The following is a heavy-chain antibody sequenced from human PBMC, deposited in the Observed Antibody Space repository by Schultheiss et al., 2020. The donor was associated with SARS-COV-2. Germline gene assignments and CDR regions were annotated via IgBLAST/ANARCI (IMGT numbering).Heavy chain of an antibody. CDR3: ARDDYLAVAATHSFHY. CDR1: GFTFSSYA. CDR2: ISYDGSNK. D-gene: IGHD6-19*01. Sequence: GESLKISCAASGFTFSSYAMHWVRQAPGKGLEWVAVISYDGSNKYYADSVKGRFTISRDNSKNTLYLQMNSLRAEDTAVYYCARDDYLAVAATHSFHYWGQGTLVTVSS. V-gene: IGHV3-30-3*01. J-gene: IGHJ4*02.